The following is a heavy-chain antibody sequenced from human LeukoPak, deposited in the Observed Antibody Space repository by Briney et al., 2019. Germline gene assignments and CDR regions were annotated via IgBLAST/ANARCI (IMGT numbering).Heavy chain of an antibody. Sequence: SETPSLTCTVSGGSITSTYSYWGWIRQSPGNGLEWVGSISYSGNTYYKPSLKSRVTISVDTSKNQFSLKLSSVTAADTAVYYCASEVYDSSGYYPGGYYMDVWGKGTTVTVSS. CDR2: ISYSGNT. D-gene: IGHD3-22*01. V-gene: IGHV4-39*07. CDR1: GGSITSTYSY. J-gene: IGHJ6*03. CDR3: ASEVYDSSGYYPGGYYMDV.